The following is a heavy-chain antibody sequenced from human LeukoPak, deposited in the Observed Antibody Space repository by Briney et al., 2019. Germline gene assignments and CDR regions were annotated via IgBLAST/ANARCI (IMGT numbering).Heavy chain of an antibody. CDR1: GFTLSTYG. Sequence: PGGSLRLSCAASGFTLSTYGMHWVRQAPGKGLEWVAMISHDGNSKQYADFAKGRFTISRDNSKSTLYLQMNSLTTEDTAVYYCARDLGYGGNPFDYWGQGTLVTVSS. CDR2: ISHDGNSK. V-gene: IGHV3-30*03. CDR3: ARDLGYGGNPFDY. J-gene: IGHJ4*02. D-gene: IGHD4-23*01.